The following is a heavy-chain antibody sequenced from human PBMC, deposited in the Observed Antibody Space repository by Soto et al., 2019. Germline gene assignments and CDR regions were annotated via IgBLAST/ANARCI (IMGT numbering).Heavy chain of an antibody. V-gene: IGHV4-34*01. CDR2: INHSGST. CDR3: ARGKKSVYDFWGGYFIRSDNWFDP. Sequence: SETLSLTCAVYGGSFSGYYWSWIRQPPGKGLEWIGEINHSGSTNYNPSLKSRVTISVDTSKNQFSLKLSSVTAADTAVYYCARGKKSVYDFWGGYFIRSDNWFDPWGQGTLVTVSS. CDR1: GGSFSGYY. J-gene: IGHJ5*02. D-gene: IGHD3-3*01.